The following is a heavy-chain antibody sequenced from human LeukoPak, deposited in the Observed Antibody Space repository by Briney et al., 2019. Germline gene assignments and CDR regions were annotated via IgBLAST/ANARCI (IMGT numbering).Heavy chain of an antibody. J-gene: IGHJ4*02. CDR2: INQDGSEK. CDR3: ARDYETTNF. D-gene: IGHD4-17*01. Sequence: GGSLRLSCAASGFTFSSYGTHWVRQAPGKGLEWVANINQDGSEKYYVDSVKGRFTISRDNAKNSLYLQMNSLRAEDTAVYYCARDYETTNFWGQGTLVTVSS. CDR1: GFTFSSYG. V-gene: IGHV3-7*01.